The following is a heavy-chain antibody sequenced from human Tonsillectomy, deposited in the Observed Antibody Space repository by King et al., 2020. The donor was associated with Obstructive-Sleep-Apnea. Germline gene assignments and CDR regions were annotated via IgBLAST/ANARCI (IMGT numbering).Heavy chain of an antibody. CDR2: IDSTSSTI. J-gene: IGHJ4*02. CDR3: ARQAAHFDY. V-gene: IGHV3-48*01. CDR1: GFAFGTYS. D-gene: IGHD2-15*01. Sequence: VQLVESGGGLVPPGGSLRLSCAASGFAFGTYSMNWVRQAPGTGLEWVSYIDSTSSTIFYADSVKGRFTIFRDNANNSLYLQMSSLAAGDTAVYYCARQAAHFDYWGQGAQVTVSS.